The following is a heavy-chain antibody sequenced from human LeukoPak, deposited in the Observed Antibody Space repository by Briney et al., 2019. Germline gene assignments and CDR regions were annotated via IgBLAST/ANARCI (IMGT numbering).Heavy chain of an antibody. D-gene: IGHD2-15*01. CDR2: IYFSGRT. CDR1: GVSISSSSYY. Sequence: SETLSLTCTVSGVSISSSSYYWAWIRQPPGKGLEWFGSIYFSGRTYYNASLKSRVTISVDTSKNQFSLKLSSVTAADTAVYYCARGLGYCSSGSCYSFVYWGQGTLVTVSS. V-gene: IGHV4-39*07. CDR3: ARGLGYCSSGSCYSFVY. J-gene: IGHJ4*02.